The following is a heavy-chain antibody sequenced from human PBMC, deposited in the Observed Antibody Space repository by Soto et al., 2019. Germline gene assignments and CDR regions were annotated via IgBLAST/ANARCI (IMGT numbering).Heavy chain of an antibody. CDR2: IRSKAYGGTT. D-gene: IGHD3-22*01. V-gene: IGHV3-49*04. CDR1: GFTFGDYT. J-gene: IGHJ4*02. CDR3: TRVVFDSSFFYDSSYIDY. Sequence: HPGGSLRLSCTASGFTFGDYTMSWVRQAPGKGLEWVGLIRSKAYGGTTEYAASVKGRFTISRDDSKRIAYLQMNSLKIEDTAVYYCTRVVFDSSFFYDSSYIDYWGQGTLVTVSS.